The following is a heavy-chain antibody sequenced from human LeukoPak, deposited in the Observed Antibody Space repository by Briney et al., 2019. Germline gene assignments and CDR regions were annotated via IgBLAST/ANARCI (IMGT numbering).Heavy chain of an antibody. CDR3: APFLRGYLDY. D-gene: IGHD2/OR15-2a*01. V-gene: IGHV4-59*01. CDR1: GGSISSYY. CDR2: IYYSGST. J-gene: IGHJ4*02. Sequence: SETLSLTCTVSGGSISSYYWSWIRQPPGKGLEWIGYIYYSGSTNYNPSLKSRVTISVDTSKNQFSLKLSSVTAADTAVYYCAPFLRGYLDYWGQGTLVTVPS.